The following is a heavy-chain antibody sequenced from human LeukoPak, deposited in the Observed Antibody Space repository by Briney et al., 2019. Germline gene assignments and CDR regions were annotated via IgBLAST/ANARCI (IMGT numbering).Heavy chain of an antibody. CDR3: ARDWEVIGAFDS. CDR1: GFSVSSSC. CDR2: IYIGGSG. D-gene: IGHD3-22*01. V-gene: IGHV3-66*01. Sequence: GGSLRLSCAASGFSVSSSCMSWGRQAPGTGLEWVWVIYIGGSGYYANSMKGRCTISRDNSNNTLYRQMNSLRAEDPGVYYCARDWEVIGAFDSWGQRTMVTASS. J-gene: IGHJ3*02.